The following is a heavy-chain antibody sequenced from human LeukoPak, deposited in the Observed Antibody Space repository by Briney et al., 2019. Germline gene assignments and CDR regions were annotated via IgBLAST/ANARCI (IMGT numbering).Heavy chain of an antibody. CDR2: IIPILGIA. V-gene: IGHV1-69*04. Sequence: SVKVSCKASGGTFSSYAISWVRQAPGQGLEWMGRIIPILGIANYAQKFQGRVTITADKSTSTAYMELSSLRSEDTAVYYCARDTHGTYSSSWYYYYGMDVWGQGTTVTVSS. CDR3: ARDTHGTYSSSWYYYYGMDV. CDR1: GGTFSSYA. J-gene: IGHJ6*02. D-gene: IGHD6-13*01.